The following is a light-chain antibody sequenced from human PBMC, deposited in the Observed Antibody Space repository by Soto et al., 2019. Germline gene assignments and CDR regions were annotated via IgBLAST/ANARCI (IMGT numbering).Light chain of an antibody. V-gene: IGKV1-5*03. CDR3: QHYNSYSEA. Sequence: DIQMTQSPSTLSASVGYRVTITFRASQSISTSLAWYQQKPGKAPKLLIYKASSLKSGVPSRFSGSRSGTEFTLTISSLQPDDFATYYCQHYNSYSEAFGQGTKVDI. CDR1: QSISTS. CDR2: KAS. J-gene: IGKJ1*01.